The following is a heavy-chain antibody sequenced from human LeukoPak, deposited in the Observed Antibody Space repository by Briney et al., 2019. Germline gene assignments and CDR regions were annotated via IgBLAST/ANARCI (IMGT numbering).Heavy chain of an antibody. CDR2: IYSDGRT. D-gene: IGHD2-21*02. V-gene: IGHV3-53*01. Sequence: PGGSLRLSCAASGFTVSNKYMTWVRQAPGKGLEWVSLIYSDGRTYYADSVKGRCTISRDNSKNTLYLQMNSLRVEDTAVYYCARDDGGDFNDAFDIWGQGTMVTASP. J-gene: IGHJ3*02. CDR3: ARDDGGDFNDAFDI. CDR1: GFTVSNKY.